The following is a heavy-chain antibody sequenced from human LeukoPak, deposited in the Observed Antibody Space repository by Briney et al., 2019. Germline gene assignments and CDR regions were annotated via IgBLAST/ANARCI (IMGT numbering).Heavy chain of an antibody. CDR1: GGTFSSYA. D-gene: IGHD5-24*01. CDR3: ARDGYSLFDY. CDR2: ITPILGIA. Sequence: ASVKVSCKASGGTFSSYAISWVRQAPGQGLEWMGRITPILGIANYAQKFQGRVTITADKSTSTAYMELSSLRSEDTAVYYCARDGYSLFDYWGQGTLVTVSS. J-gene: IGHJ4*02. V-gene: IGHV1-69*04.